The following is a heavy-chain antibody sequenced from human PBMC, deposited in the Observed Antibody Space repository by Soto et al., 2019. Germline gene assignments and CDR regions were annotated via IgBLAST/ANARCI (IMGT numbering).Heavy chain of an antibody. CDR3: ARRGSGYDLY. Sequence: VASVKVSCKASGYTFTSYGISWLRQAPGQGLEWLGWISAYNGNTNYAQKLQGRVTMTTDTSTSTAYMELRSLTSDDTAVYYCARRGSGYDLYWGQGTLVTVSS. CDR2: ISAYNGNT. J-gene: IGHJ4*02. V-gene: IGHV1-18*04. CDR1: GYTFTSYG. D-gene: IGHD5-12*01.